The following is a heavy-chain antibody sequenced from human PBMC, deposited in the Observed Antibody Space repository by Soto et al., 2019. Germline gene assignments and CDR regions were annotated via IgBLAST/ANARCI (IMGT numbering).Heavy chain of an antibody. D-gene: IGHD3-3*01. Sequence: PSETLSLTCAVYGGSFSGYYWSWIRQPPGKGLEWIGEINHSGSTNYNPSLKSRVTISVDTSKNQFSLKLSSVTAADTAVYYCARGVTIFGVVIHYYGMDVWGQGTTVTVSS. CDR1: GGSFSGYY. CDR3: ARGVTIFGVVIHYYGMDV. CDR2: INHSGST. V-gene: IGHV4-34*01. J-gene: IGHJ6*02.